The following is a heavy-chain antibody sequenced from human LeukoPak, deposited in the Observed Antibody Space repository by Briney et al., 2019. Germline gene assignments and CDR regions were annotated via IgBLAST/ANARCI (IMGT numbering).Heavy chain of an antibody. CDR2: ISSSGSTI. CDR1: GFTFSDYY. Sequence: PGGSLRLSCAASGFTFSDYYMSWIRQAPGKGLEWVSYISSSGSTIYYADFVKGRFTISRDNAKNSLYLQMNSLRAEDTAVYYCARDRHYYDSSGYYWGQGTLVTVSS. D-gene: IGHD3-22*01. V-gene: IGHV3-11*04. J-gene: IGHJ4*02. CDR3: ARDRHYYDSSGYY.